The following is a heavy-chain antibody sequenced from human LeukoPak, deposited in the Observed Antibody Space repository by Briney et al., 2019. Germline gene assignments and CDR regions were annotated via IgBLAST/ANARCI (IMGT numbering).Heavy chain of an antibody. V-gene: IGHV3-7*03. Sequence: GGSLRLSCVASGFTFSSRDWMTWVRQAPGKGLEWVANIKQDGGEKNYVDSVKGRFTISRDNSKNSLFLQMNSLRAEDTALYYCAKDSRRDYYYYMDVWGKGTTVTVSS. J-gene: IGHJ6*03. CDR2: IKQDGGEK. CDR3: AKDSRRDYYYYMDV. CDR1: GFTFSSRDW. D-gene: IGHD1-1*01.